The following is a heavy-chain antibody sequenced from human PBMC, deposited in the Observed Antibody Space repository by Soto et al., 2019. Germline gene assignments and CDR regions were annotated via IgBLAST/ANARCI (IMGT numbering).Heavy chain of an antibody. CDR3: ARMATSGTLNWFDP. CDR1: GYAFSSND. Sequence: GSVKVSCKASGYAFSSNDISWVRQGTGQGLEWMGWMKPNSGNGGYAQKFQGRVTMTRDTSTSTAYRGRSSLTSDDTAIYYRARMATSGTLNWFDPWGQGTVVTVS. V-gene: IGHV1-8*01. CDR2: MKPNSGNG. J-gene: IGHJ5*02.